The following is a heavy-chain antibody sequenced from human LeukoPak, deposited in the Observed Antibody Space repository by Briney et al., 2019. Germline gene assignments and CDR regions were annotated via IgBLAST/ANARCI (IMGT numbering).Heavy chain of an antibody. Sequence: SGGSLRLSCAASGFMFSTYWMTWVRQAPGEGLEWVANIKPDGSETYYVDPVRGRFTISRDNAKNLLYLQMNSLRGEDTAVYYCGRFGYEAAVDLWGQGTLVTVSS. CDR1: GFMFSTYW. V-gene: IGHV3-7*01. J-gene: IGHJ4*02. CDR3: GRFGYEAAVDL. D-gene: IGHD6-13*01. CDR2: IKPDGSET.